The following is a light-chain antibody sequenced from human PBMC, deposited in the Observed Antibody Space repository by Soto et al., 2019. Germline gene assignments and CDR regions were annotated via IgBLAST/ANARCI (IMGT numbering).Light chain of an antibody. CDR2: AAL. Sequence: DIQMTQSPSSLSASVGDRVTITCRASQSISVYLNWYQQKPGKAPKLLISAALNLQSGVPSRLSGRGSGTDFTLTISSLQPEDFATYYCQQSYTTPPTFGQGTKLEI. CDR1: QSISVY. V-gene: IGKV1-39*01. CDR3: QQSYTTPPT. J-gene: IGKJ2*01.